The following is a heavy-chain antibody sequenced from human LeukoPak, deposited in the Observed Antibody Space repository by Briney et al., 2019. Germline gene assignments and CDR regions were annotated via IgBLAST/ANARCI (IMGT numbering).Heavy chain of an antibody. CDR1: GFTFSSYA. V-gene: IGHV3-30-3*01. D-gene: IGHD6-6*01. CDR3: ARSAYSSSVPYYYYYMDV. J-gene: IGHJ6*03. Sequence: GGSLRLSCAASGFTFSSYAMHWVRQAPGKGLEWVAVISYDGSNKYYADSVKGRFTISRDNSKNTLYLQMNSLRAEDTAVYYCARSAYSSSVPYYYYYMDVWGKGTTVTVSS. CDR2: ISYDGSNK.